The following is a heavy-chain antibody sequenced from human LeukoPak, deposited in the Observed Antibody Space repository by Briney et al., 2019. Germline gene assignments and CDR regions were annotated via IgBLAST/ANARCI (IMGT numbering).Heavy chain of an antibody. CDR3: ASEQSSSWYSFDY. Sequence: GGSLRLSCAASGFTFSSYYMHWVRQAPGKGLEWVSYISSSSSTIYYADSVKGRFTISRDNAKSSLYLQMNSLRAEDTAVYYCASEQSSSWYSFDYWGQGTLVTVSS. CDR2: ISSSSSTI. CDR1: GFTFSSYY. V-gene: IGHV3-48*01. D-gene: IGHD6-13*01. J-gene: IGHJ4*02.